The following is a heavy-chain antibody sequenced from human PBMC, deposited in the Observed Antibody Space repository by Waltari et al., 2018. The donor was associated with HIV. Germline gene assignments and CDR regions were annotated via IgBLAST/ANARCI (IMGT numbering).Heavy chain of an antibody. D-gene: IGHD2-2*01. V-gene: IGHV3-7*01. Sequence: EVHLVESGGGLVQHGGSRRLSCAASGFTFSNYWMSWVRQAPGKGLEWVANIKQDGSEKYYVDSVKGRFTISRDNAKNSLFLQMNSLRGEDTAVYYCARRRCTSTSCFFDYWGQGTLVTVS. CDR3: ARRRCTSTSCFFDY. CDR2: IKQDGSEK. CDR1: GFTFSNYW. J-gene: IGHJ4*02.